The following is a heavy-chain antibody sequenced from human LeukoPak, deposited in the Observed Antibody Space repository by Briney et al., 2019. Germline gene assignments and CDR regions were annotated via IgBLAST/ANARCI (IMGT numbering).Heavy chain of an antibody. CDR3: ARAVPAAPIYYYYYMDV. J-gene: IGHJ6*03. V-gene: IGHV1-24*01. Sequence: ASVKVSCKVSGYTLTELSMHWVRQAPGKGLEWMGGFDPEDGETIYAQKLQGRVTMTTDTSTSTAYMELRSLRSDDTAVYYCARAVPAAPIYYYYYMDVWGKGTTVTVSS. CDR1: GYTLTELS. CDR2: FDPEDGET. D-gene: IGHD2-2*01.